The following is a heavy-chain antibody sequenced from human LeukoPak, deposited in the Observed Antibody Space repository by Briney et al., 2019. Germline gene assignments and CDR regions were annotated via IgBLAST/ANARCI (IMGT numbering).Heavy chain of an antibody. D-gene: IGHD3-3*01. V-gene: IGHV4-30-4*01. CDR1: GGSISSGDYY. CDR3: ARDRRQSLLYYDFWSGYYGWFDP. CDR2: IYYSGST. Sequence: SETLSLTCTVSGGSISSGDYYWSWIRQPPGKGLEWIGYIYYSGSTCYNPSLKSRVTISVDTSKNQFSLKLSSVTAADTAVYYCARDRRQSLLYYDFWSGYYGWFDPWGQGTLVTVSS. J-gene: IGHJ5*02.